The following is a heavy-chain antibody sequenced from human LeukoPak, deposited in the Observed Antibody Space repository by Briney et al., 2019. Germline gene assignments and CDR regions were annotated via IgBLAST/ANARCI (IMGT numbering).Heavy chain of an antibody. V-gene: IGHV4-61*02. CDR2: IYTSGST. CDR1: GGSISSGSYY. D-gene: IGHD3-10*01. J-gene: IGHJ4*02. Sequence: SETLSLTCTVSGGSISSGSYYWSWIRQPAGKGLEWIGRIYTSGSTNYNPSLKSRVTISVDTSKKQFSLKLSSVTAADTAVYYCAGNYYGSGSYYSEDRYWGQGTLVTVSS. CDR3: AGNYYGSGSYYSEDRY.